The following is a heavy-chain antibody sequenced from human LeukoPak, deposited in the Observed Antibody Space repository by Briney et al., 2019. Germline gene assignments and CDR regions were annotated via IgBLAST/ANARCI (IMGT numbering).Heavy chain of an antibody. D-gene: IGHD2-2*01. CDR2: IIPDNSVT. J-gene: IGHJ5*02. Sequence: GASVKVSCKASGYTFTDYYIHWVRQAPGQGPEWMGWIIPDNSVTSSAQRFRGRVTMTRDTSISTAYMELSGLRSDDTAVYYCARVPCFTTGCSAINWLDPWGQGTLVTVSS. V-gene: IGHV1-2*02. CDR3: ARVPCFTTGCSAINWLDP. CDR1: GYTFTDYY.